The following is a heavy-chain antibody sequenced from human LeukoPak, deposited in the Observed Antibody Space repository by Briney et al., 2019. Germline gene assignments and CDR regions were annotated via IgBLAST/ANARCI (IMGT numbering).Heavy chain of an antibody. CDR3: ANTHCDSSPIVWNF. CDR2: LSDAGVRI. J-gene: IGHJ4*02. V-gene: IGHV3-23*01. Sequence: PGGSLRLSCAASGFTFSIYAMTWVRQAPGKGLEWVSGLSDAGVRIFYSDSVKGRFTISRDNSKNTLYLQMDSLRAEDTAVYYCANTHCDSSPIVWNFWGQGTLVTVSS. D-gene: IGHD6-6*01. CDR1: GFTFSIYA.